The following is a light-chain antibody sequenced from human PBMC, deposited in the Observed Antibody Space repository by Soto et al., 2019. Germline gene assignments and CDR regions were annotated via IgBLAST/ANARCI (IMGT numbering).Light chain of an antibody. CDR2: LCS. V-gene: IGKV2-28*01. Sequence: DIVMTQSPLSLPVTPGEPASISCRSSQSLLHSNGYNYLDWYLQKPWQSPQLLIYLCSNRSSGVPDRFSGSGSGTDFTLKISRVEAEDVGVYYCMQALQTPWTFGQGTKVEIK. CDR1: QSLLHSNGYNY. CDR3: MQALQTPWT. J-gene: IGKJ1*01.